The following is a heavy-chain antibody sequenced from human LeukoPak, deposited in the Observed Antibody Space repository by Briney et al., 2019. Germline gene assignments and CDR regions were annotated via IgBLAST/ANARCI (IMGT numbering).Heavy chain of an antibody. CDR1: GFPLSTSGVG. D-gene: IGHD3-3*01. Sequence: KESGPTLVKPTQTLTLTCTFSGFPLSTSGVGVGWIRQPPGKALEWLALIYWNDDKRYSPSLKSRLTITKDTSKNQVVLTMTNMDPVDTATYYCAHRLDLPLETYYDFWSGYYAAFDYWGQGTLVTVSS. V-gene: IGHV2-5*01. J-gene: IGHJ4*02. CDR3: AHRLDLPLETYYDFWSGYYAAFDY. CDR2: IYWNDDK.